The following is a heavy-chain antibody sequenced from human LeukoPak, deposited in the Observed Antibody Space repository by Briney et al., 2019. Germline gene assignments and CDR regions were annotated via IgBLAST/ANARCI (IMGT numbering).Heavy chain of an antibody. CDR2: IYYSGST. D-gene: IGHD2/OR15-2a*01. CDR1: GGSISSGGYY. V-gene: IGHV4-31*03. J-gene: IGHJ4*02. Sequence: SQTLSLICTVSGGSISSGGYYWSWIRQHPGKGLEWIGYIYYSGSTYYNPSLKSRVAISVDTSKNQFSLKLSSVTAADTAVYYCARSRILYYFDYWGQGTLVTVSS. CDR3: ARSRILYYFDY.